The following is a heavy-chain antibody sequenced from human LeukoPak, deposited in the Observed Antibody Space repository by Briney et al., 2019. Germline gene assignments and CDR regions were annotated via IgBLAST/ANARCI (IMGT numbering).Heavy chain of an antibody. D-gene: IGHD2-15*01. CDR3: AKGSCSGGSCFNLFDF. V-gene: IGHV3-23*01. CDR2: ISGSGGST. CDR1: GFTFSNQA. J-gene: IGHJ4*02. Sequence: GGSLRLSRAASGFTFSNQAMSWVRQAPGKGLEWVSSISGSGGSTDYADSVKGRFTISRDNSKNTLYLQMNSLRAEDTAIYYCAKGSCSGGSCFNLFDFWGQGTLVTVFS.